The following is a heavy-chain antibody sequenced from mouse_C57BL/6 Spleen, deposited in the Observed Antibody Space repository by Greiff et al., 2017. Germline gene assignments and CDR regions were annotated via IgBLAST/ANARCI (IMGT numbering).Heavy chain of an antibody. V-gene: IGHV1-82*01. D-gene: IGHD1-1*01. J-gene: IGHJ2*01. Sequence: VQLQQSGPELVKPGASVKISCKASGYAFSSSWMNWVKQRPGKGLEWIGRIYPGDGDTNYNGKFKGKATLTADKSSSTAYMQLSSLTSEDSAVYFCAREFITTVVDSYCDYWGQGTTLTVSS. CDR2: IYPGDGDT. CDR1: GYAFSSSW. CDR3: AREFITTVVDSYCDY.